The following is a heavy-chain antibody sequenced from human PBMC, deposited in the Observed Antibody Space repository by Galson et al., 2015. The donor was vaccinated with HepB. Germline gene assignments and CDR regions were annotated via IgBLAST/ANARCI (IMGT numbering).Heavy chain of an antibody. CDR2: ISYDGSNK. V-gene: IGHV3-30*18. Sequence: SLRLSCAASGFTFSSYGMHWVRQAPGKGLEWVAVISYDGSNKYYADSVKGRFTISRDNSKNTLYLQMSSLRAEDTAVYYCVKDFADYYDSSRVAFDIWGQGTMVTVSS. J-gene: IGHJ3*02. D-gene: IGHD3-22*01. CDR1: GFTFSSYG. CDR3: VKDFADYYDSSRVAFDI.